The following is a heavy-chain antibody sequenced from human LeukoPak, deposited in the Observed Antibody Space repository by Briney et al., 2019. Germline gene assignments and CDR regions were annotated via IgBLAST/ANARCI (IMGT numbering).Heavy chain of an antibody. CDR3: ATNLSGSYTFEY. D-gene: IGHD1-26*01. CDR2: IRSDGSNK. V-gene: IGHV3-30*02. J-gene: IGHJ4*02. CDR1: GFTFSSYG. Sequence: GGSLTLSCAASGFTFSSYGMNWVRQAPGKGLEWVAFIRSDGSNKYYTDFVKGRFTISRDNSKKTLYLQMNSLRAEDTAVYYCATNLSGSYTFEYWGQGTVVPVSS.